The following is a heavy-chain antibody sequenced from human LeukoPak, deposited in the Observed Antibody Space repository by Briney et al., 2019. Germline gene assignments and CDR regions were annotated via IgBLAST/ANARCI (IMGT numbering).Heavy chain of an antibody. CDR1: GLTLSNFW. CDR2: INQDGREK. CDR3: VRGHLWLEN. Sequence: PGGSLRLSCVASGLTLSNFWMTWVRQAPGKGPEWVATINQDGREKYYVDSVKGRFIISRDNAKNSLYLQMDSLRVEETAVYSCVRGHLWLENWGQGTLVTVSP. J-gene: IGHJ4*02. V-gene: IGHV3-7*03. D-gene: IGHD3-3*02.